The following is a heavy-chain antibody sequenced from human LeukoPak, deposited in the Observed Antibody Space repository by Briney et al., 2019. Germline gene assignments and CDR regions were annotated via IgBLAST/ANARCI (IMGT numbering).Heavy chain of an antibody. CDR1: GFTFSNYW. CDR3: ARSNWNFDY. Sequence: GGSLRLSCAASGFTFSNYWMTWVRQAPGKGREWVASINQDGSEKHYVDSVKGRFTTSRDNAKNSLYLQMNSLGDEDTAIYYCARSNWNFDYWGQGTLVTVSS. CDR2: INQDGSEK. J-gene: IGHJ4*02. D-gene: IGHD1-20*01. V-gene: IGHV3-7*01.